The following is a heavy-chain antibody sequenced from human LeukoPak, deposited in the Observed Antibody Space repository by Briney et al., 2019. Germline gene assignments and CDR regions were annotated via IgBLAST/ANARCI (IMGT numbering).Heavy chain of an antibody. CDR2: IRSDGSSS. J-gene: IGHJ4*02. CDR3: VRDKTRNDFDY. D-gene: IGHD1-14*01. V-gene: IGHV3-74*01. Sequence: PGGSLRLSCAASGFTFSDYWMHSVRQAPAKGLVWVSRIRSDGSSSTYAYTVKARFTVSRDNTKNTLYLPMNSLRAEDTSVYYCVRDKTRNDFDYWGQGTLVTVSS. CDR1: GFTFSDYW.